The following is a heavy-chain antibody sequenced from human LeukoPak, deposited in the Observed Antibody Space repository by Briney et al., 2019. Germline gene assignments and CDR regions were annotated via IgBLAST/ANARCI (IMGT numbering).Heavy chain of an antibody. CDR1: GYTFTSYG. J-gene: IGHJ3*02. V-gene: IGHV1-18*01. Sequence: GASVKVSCKASGYTFTSYGISWVRQAPGQGLEWMGWISAYNGNTNYAQKLQGRVTMTTDTSTSTAYMELRSLRSDDTAVYYCASKRFGYDSSGYYKQDDAFDIWGQGTMVTVSS. D-gene: IGHD3-22*01. CDR2: ISAYNGNT. CDR3: ASKRFGYDSSGYYKQDDAFDI.